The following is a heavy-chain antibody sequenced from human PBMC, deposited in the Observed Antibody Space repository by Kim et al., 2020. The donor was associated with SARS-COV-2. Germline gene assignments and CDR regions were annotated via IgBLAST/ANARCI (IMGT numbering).Heavy chain of an antibody. V-gene: IGHV3-30*04. D-gene: IGHD3-10*01. CDR1: GFTFSDYP. CDR2: ISYDGSNK. Sequence: GGSLRLSCAASGFTFSDYPMHWVRQAPGKGLEWVAVISYDGSNKYYADSVKGRFTISRDNSKNTLYLQMNSLRAEDTAMYYCARPLDYDGSGSYYRYNY. CDR3: ARPLDYDGSGSYYRYNY. J-gene: IGHJ6*01.